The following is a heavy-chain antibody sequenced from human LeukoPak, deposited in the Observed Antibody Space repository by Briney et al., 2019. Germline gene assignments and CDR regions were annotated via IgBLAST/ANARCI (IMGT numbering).Heavy chain of an antibody. D-gene: IGHD4/OR15-4a*01. CDR3: AKGTRDYGVRSRTANYTYAMDV. Sequence: GGSLRLSCLASGFTFSKHGMHWVRHVPGKGLEWVSVISYEGSNKFYGDSVRGRFTVSRDNSKNTLFLEMNNVRPEDTGVYFCAKGTRDYGVRSRTANYTYAMDVWGQGTTVTVSS. J-gene: IGHJ6*02. V-gene: IGHV3-30*18. CDR2: ISYEGSNK. CDR1: GFTFSKHG.